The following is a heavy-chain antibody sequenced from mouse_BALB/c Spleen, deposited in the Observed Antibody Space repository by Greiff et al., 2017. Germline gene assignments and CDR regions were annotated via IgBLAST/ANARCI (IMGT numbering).Heavy chain of an antibody. J-gene: IGHJ4*01. D-gene: IGHD2-4*01. V-gene: IGHV1-39*01. Sequence: EVQLQESGPELEKPGASVKISCKASGYSFTGYNMNWVKQSNGKSLEWIGNIDPYYGGTSYNQKFKGKATLTVDKSSSTAYMQLKSLTSEDSAGYYCARGWDYDYDGDYYAMDYWGQGTSVTVSS. CDR3: ARGWDYDYDGDYYAMDY. CDR2: IDPYYGGT. CDR1: GYSFTGYN.